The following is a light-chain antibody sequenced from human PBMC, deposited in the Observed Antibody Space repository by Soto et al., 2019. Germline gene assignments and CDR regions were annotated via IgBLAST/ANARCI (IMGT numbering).Light chain of an antibody. CDR1: SRDVGGYNF. V-gene: IGLV2-8*01. CDR3: SSYAGSTKGV. CDR2: EVS. J-gene: IGLJ2*01. Sequence: QSALTQPPSASGSPGQSVTISCTGTSRDVGGYNFVSWYQQHPGKAPKLLIYEVSKRPSGVPDRFSGSKSANTASLTVSGLQAEDEADYYCSSYAGSTKGVFGGGTTLTVL.